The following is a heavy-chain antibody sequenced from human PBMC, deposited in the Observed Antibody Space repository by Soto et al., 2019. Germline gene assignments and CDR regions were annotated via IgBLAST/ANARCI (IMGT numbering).Heavy chain of an antibody. CDR2: ITYSGSNK. V-gene: IGHV3-30-3*01. CDR1: GFTFANYA. D-gene: IGHD3-22*01. Sequence: QPGGSLRLSCAASGFTFANYAMHWVRQAPGDGLEWVAVITYSGSNKFYADSVKGRFTVSRDNSKNTVSLQMNSLRAEDTAIYYCARDAYYDSSGLAFDSWGQGSLVTVSS. CDR3: ARDAYYDSSGLAFDS. J-gene: IGHJ4*02.